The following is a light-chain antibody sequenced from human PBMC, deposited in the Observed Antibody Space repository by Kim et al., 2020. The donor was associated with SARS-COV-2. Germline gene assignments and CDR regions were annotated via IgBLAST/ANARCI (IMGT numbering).Light chain of an antibody. CDR1: SWHSSYA. Sequence: QPVLTQSPSASASLGASVKLTCTLSSWHSSYAIAWHQQQPEKGPRYLMKLNSDGSHSKGDGIPDRFSGSSSGAERYLTISSLQSEDEADYYCQTWGTGEVFGGGTQLTVL. V-gene: IGLV4-69*01. CDR2: LNSDGSH. J-gene: IGLJ3*02. CDR3: QTWGTGEV.